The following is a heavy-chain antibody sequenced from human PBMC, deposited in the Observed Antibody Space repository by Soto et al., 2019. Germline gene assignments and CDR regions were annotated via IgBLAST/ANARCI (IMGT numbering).Heavy chain of an antibody. V-gene: IGHV3-11*01. CDR3: ARGGDFWSGYYIVVDYYYYYMDV. D-gene: IGHD3-3*01. Sequence: GGSLRLSCAASGFTFSDYYMSWIRQAPGKGLEWASYISSSGSTIYYADSVKGRFTISRDNAKNSLYLQMNSLRAEDTAVYYCARGGDFWSGYYIVVDYYYYYMDVWGKGTTVTVSS. J-gene: IGHJ6*03. CDR2: ISSSGSTI. CDR1: GFTFSDYY.